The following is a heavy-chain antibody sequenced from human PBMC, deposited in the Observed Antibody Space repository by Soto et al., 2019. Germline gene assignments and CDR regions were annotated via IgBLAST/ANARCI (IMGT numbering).Heavy chain of an antibody. CDR1: GFTFDDYA. J-gene: IGHJ6*02. CDR3: AKDIGGASVGYYYGMDV. Sequence: GGSLRLSCAAPGFTFDDYAMHWVRQAPGKGLEWVSGISWNSGSIGYADSVKGRFTISRDNAKNSLYLQMNSLRAEDTALYYCAKDIGGASVGYYYGMDVWGQGTTVTVSS. D-gene: IGHD1-26*01. V-gene: IGHV3-9*01. CDR2: ISWNSGSI.